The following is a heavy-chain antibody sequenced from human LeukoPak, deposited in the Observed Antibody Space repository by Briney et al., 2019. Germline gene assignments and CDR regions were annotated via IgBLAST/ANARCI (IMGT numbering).Heavy chain of an antibody. V-gene: IGHV4-4*02. D-gene: IGHD6-13*01. CDR3: ASMTLSSSWSGRFDY. CDR1: GGSISSSNW. Sequence: PSETLSLTCAVSGGSISSSNWWSWVRQPPGKGLEWIGEIYHSGSTNYNPSLKSRVTISVDKSKNQFSLKLSSVTAADTTVYYCASMTLSSSWSGRFDYWGQGTLVTVSS. J-gene: IGHJ4*02. CDR2: IYHSGST.